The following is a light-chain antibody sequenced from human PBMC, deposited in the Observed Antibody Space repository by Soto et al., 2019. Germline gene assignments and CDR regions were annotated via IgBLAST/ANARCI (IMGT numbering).Light chain of an antibody. CDR3: QQYNSYSPT. CDR1: QSISSW. CDR2: DAS. Sequence: DIQMTQSPSTLSASVRDRVTIICRASQSISSWVAWYQQKPGKAPKLLIYDASSLESGVPSRFSGSGSGTEFTLTISSLQPDDFATYYCQQYNSYSPTFGQGTKVDIK. V-gene: IGKV1-5*02. J-gene: IGKJ1*01.